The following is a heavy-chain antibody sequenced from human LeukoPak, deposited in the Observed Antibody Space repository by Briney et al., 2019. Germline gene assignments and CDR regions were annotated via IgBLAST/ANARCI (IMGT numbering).Heavy chain of an antibody. Sequence: SETLSLTCTVSGGSISSSGYYWGWIRQPRGKGLELFGSIYNSRTTYYNPSLKIRLTVSVDTSKTQFSLKLSSVTAADTAVYYCARTYNGFDPFDYWGQGTLVTVSS. D-gene: IGHD5-12*01. V-gene: IGHV4-39*01. CDR3: ARTYNGFDPFDY. J-gene: IGHJ4*02. CDR1: GGSISSSGYY. CDR2: IYNSRTT.